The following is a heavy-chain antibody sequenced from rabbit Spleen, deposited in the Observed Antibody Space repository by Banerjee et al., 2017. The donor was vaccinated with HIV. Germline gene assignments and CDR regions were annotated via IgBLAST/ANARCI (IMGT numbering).Heavy chain of an antibody. J-gene: IGHJ4*01. D-gene: IGHD4-2*01. CDR1: GFSFSSSDY. Sequence: QSLEESGGGLVQPEGSLALTCKASGFSFSSSDYICWVRQAPGKGLEWISCIAGSSSGFTYSATWAKGRFTISKTSSTTVTLQMTSLTAADTATYFCARDIDGGSMGLDLWGPGTLVTVS. V-gene: IGHV1S40*01. CDR3: ARDIDGGSMGLDL. CDR2: IAGSSSGFT.